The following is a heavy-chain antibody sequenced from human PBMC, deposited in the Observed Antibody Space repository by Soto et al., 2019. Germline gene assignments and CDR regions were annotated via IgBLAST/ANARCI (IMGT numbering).Heavy chain of an antibody. CDR1: GGSISSSSYY. CDR3: ARQPNQHFWSGQSVVNYYYGMDV. CDR2: IYYSGST. V-gene: IGHV4-39*01. J-gene: IGHJ6*02. Sequence: NPSETLSLTCTVSGGSISSSSYYWGWIRQPPGKGLEWIGSIYYSGSTYYNPSLKSRVTISVDTSKNQFSLKLSSVTAADTAVCYCARQPNQHFWSGQSVVNYYYGMDVWGQGTTVTVSS. D-gene: IGHD3-3*02.